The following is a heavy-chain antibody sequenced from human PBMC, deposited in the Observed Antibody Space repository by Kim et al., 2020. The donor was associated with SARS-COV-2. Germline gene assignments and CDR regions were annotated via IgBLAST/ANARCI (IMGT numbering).Heavy chain of an antibody. V-gene: IGHV3-11*05. Sequence: GGSLRLSCAASGFTFSDYYMSWIRQAPGKGLEWVSYISSSSSYTNYADSVKGRFTISRDNAKNSLYLQMNSLRAEDTAVYYCARVSGSYFHEYYFDYWGQGTLVTVSS. CDR1: GFTFSDYY. J-gene: IGHJ4*02. CDR2: ISSSSSYT. D-gene: IGHD1-26*01. CDR3: ARVSGSYFHEYYFDY.